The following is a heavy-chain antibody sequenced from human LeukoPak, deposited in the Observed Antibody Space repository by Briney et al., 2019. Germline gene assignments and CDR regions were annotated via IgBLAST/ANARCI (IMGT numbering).Heavy chain of an antibody. D-gene: IGHD4-11*01. Sequence: ASVKVSCEASNYSFISYGIGWVRQAPGQGLEWMGWVSAYNGKTSYAEQFRGRVTMTADTSTATGYMELTGLTSDDTAVYYCRRFYSNFGDYWGQGTRVAVSS. CDR2: VSAYNGKT. V-gene: IGHV1-18*01. J-gene: IGHJ4*02. CDR1: NYSFISYG. CDR3: RRFYSNFGDY.